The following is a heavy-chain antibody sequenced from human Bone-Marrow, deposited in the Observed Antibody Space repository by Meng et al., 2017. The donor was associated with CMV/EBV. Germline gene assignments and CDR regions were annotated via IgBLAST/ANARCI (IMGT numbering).Heavy chain of an antibody. J-gene: IGHJ4*02. CDR3: ARGAGEWLRIFDY. V-gene: IGHV1-3*01. CDR1: GYDFTSFA. Sequence: RASGYDFTSFAMHWVRQAPGQRLEWMGWINAGNGNTKYSQNFQGRVTITRDTSANTASMELSSLRSEDTAVYYCARGAGEWLRIFDYWGQGTLVTVSS. D-gene: IGHD5-12*01. CDR2: INAGNGNT.